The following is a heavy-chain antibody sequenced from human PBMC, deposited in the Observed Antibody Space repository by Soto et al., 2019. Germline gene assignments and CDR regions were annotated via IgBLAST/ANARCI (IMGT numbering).Heavy chain of an antibody. V-gene: IGHV1-18*01. CDR1: GYTFTSYG. CDR2: ISAYNGNT. CDR3: ARDRSYYGSGSHSAFDI. J-gene: IGHJ3*02. D-gene: IGHD3-10*01. Sequence: ASVKVSCKASGYTFTSYGISWVRQAPGQGLEWMGWISAYNGNTNYAQKLQGRVTMTTDTSTSTAYMERRSLRSDDTAVYYCARDRSYYGSGSHSAFDIWGQGTMVTVSS.